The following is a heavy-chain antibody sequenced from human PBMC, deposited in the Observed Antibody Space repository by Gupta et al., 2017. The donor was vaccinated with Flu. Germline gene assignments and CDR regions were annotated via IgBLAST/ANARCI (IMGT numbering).Heavy chain of an antibody. CDR1: GGTFSSYA. J-gene: IGHJ6*02. V-gene: IGHV1-69*06. CDR3: ARGPCSGGSCYSVAHYYYYGMDV. Sequence: QVQLVQSGAEVKKPGSAVEVSCKASGGTFSSYANSLVRQAPGQGLEWMGGIIPIVGTANYAQKFQGRVTITADKSTSTAYMELSSLRSEDTAVYYCARGPCSGGSCYSVAHYYYYGMDVWGQGTTVTVSS. D-gene: IGHD2-15*01. CDR2: IIPIVGTA.